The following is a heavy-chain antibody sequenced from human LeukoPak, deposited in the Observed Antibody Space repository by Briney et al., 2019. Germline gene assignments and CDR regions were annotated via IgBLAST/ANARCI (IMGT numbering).Heavy chain of an antibody. CDR1: GYSISSGYY. Sequence: SETLSLTCAVSGYSISSGYYWGWIRPPPGRGLEWIGNIYHSGSTYYNPSLKSRVTISVDTSKNQFSLKVSSVTAADTAVYYCARPGSGSYVDAFEIWGQGTMATVSS. J-gene: IGHJ3*02. CDR2: IYHSGST. V-gene: IGHV4-38-2*01. CDR3: ARPGSGSYVDAFEI. D-gene: IGHD1-26*01.